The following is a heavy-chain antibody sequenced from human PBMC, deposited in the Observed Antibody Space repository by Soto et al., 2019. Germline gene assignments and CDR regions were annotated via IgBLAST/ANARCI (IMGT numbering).Heavy chain of an antibody. D-gene: IGHD1-26*01. Sequence: GGSLRLSCAASGFTFSSYAMNWVRQAPGKGLGWVSAISGSAGTTYYTHSVKGRFTISRDNSKNTLYLQMNSLRAEDTAVYYCAKDRSQWEPTGGFDPWGQGTLVTVSS. CDR2: ISGSAGTT. CDR1: GFTFSSYA. CDR3: AKDRSQWEPTGGFDP. J-gene: IGHJ5*02. V-gene: IGHV3-23*01.